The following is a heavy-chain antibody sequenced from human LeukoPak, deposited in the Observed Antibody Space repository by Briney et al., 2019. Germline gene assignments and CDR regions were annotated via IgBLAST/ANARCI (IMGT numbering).Heavy chain of an antibody. J-gene: IGHJ4*02. D-gene: IGHD4-23*01. CDR2: IKQDGSEK. V-gene: IGHV3-7*01. Sequence: PGGSLRLSCAASGFTLSTYWMSWVRQAPGKGLEWVANIKQDGSEKYYVDSVKGRFTISRDNAKNSLYLQMNSLRAEDTAVYYCARALWRTVVTAFGYWGQGTLVTVSS. CDR3: ARALWRTVVTAFGY. CDR1: GFTLSTYW.